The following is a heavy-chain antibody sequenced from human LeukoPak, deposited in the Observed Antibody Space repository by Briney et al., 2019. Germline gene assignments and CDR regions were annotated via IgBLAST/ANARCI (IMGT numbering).Heavy chain of an antibody. CDR1: GGSISSGGYY. D-gene: IGHD6-13*01. J-gene: IGHJ5*02. V-gene: IGHV4-31*03. CDR3: ASGGYSSSWYGEYWFDP. Sequence: SQTLSLTCTVSGGSISSGGYYWSWIRQPPGKGLEWIGYIYYSGSTYYNPSLKSRVTISVDTSKNQFSLKLSSVTAADTAVYYCASGGYSSSWYGEYWFDPWGQGTLVTVSS. CDR2: IYYSGST.